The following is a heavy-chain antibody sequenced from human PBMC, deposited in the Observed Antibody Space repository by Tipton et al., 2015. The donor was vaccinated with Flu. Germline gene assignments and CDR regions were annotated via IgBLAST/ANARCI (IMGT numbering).Heavy chain of an antibody. D-gene: IGHD2-8*02. CDR3: KSTGSHPFDI. CDR1: GYSISNGYY. V-gene: IGHV4-38-2*01. J-gene: IGHJ3*02. CDR2: IYHTGNT. Sequence: TLSLTCVVSGYSISNGYYWSWIRQPPGKGLEWIGSIYHTGNTYYNPSLKSRVTISADTPMNQFSLILSAVTAADTAIYYSKSTGSHPFDIWGQGTMVTVSS.